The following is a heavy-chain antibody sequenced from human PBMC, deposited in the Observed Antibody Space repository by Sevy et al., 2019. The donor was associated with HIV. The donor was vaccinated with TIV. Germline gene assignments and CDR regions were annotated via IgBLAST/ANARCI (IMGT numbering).Heavy chain of an antibody. CDR1: GFTFSSYA. V-gene: IGHV3-23*01. CDR2: IFGSGGGT. J-gene: IGHJ3*02. CDR3: AGGGYDSSGSFDAFDI. D-gene: IGHD3-22*01. Sequence: GGSLRLSCAASGFTFSSYAMNWVRLAPGKGLEWVSTIFGSGGGTYYADSVKGRFTISRDNSKNTLYLQMNSLRAEDTTVYYCAGGGYDSSGSFDAFDIWGQGTMVTVSS.